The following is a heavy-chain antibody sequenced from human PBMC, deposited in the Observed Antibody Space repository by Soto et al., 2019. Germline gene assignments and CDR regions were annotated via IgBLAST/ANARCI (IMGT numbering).Heavy chain of an antibody. J-gene: IGHJ6*02. V-gene: IGHV4-34*01. CDR3: ARGPDSSGYYYYYGMDV. Sequence: KASETLSLTCAVYGGSFNNYYWGWIRQPPGKGLEWIGEINHSGSTNYNPSLKSRVTISVDTSKNQFSLKLSSVTAADTAVYYCARGPDSSGYYYYYGMDVWGQGTTVTVSS. D-gene: IGHD3-22*01. CDR2: INHSGST. CDR1: GGSFNNYY.